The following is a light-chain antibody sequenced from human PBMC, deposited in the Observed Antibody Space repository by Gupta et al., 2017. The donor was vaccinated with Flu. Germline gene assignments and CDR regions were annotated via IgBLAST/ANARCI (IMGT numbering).Light chain of an antibody. J-gene: IGKJ4*01. CDR2: AAS. CDR1: QGISSY. Sequence: DIQLTQSPSFLSASVGDRVTITCRASQGISSYLAWYQQKPGKAPKLLIYAASTLQSGVQSRFSGSGSGTEFTLTISSLQPEDFATYYCQQLNSYPPALTFGGGTKVEIK. V-gene: IGKV1-9*01. CDR3: QQLNSYPPALT.